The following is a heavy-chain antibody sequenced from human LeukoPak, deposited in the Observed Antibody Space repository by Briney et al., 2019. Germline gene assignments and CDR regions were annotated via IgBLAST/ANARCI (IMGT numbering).Heavy chain of an antibody. V-gene: IGHV3-48*03. Sequence: GGSLRLSCAASGFTFSSYEMNWVRQAPGKGLEWVSYISSSGSTIYYADSVKGRFTISRDNAKNSLYLQMNSLRAEDTAVYYCARDIEFGEFEPYYFDYWGQGTLVTVSS. CDR3: ARDIEFGEFEPYYFDY. CDR2: ISSSGSTI. D-gene: IGHD3-10*01. CDR1: GFTFSSYE. J-gene: IGHJ4*02.